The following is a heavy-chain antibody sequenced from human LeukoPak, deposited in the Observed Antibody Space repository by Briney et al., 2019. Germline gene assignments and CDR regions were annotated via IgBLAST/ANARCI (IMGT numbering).Heavy chain of an antibody. D-gene: IGHD6-6*01. CDR1: GGSFSGYY. J-gene: IGHJ4*02. V-gene: IGHV4-34*01. Sequence: SETLSLTCAVYGGSFSGYYWSWIRQPPGKGLEWIGEINHSGSTIYNPSLKSRVTISVDTSKNQFSLKLSSVTAADTAVYYCARPRYSSSSPYDYWGQGTLVTVSS. CDR2: INHSGST. CDR3: ARPRYSSSSPYDY.